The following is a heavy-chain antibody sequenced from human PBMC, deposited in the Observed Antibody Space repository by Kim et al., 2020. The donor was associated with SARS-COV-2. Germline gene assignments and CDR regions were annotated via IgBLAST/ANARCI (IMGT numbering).Heavy chain of an antibody. D-gene: IGHD2-15*01. V-gene: IGHV3-30*18. CDR1: GFTFSSYG. CDR3: AKAESVGYCSGGSCSGVDY. J-gene: IGHJ4*02. Sequence: GGSLRLSCAASGFTFSSYGMHWVRQAPGKGLEWVAVISYDGSNKYYADSVKGRFTISRDNSKNTLYLQMNSLRAEDTAVYYCAKAESVGYCSGGSCSGVDYWGQGTLVTVSS. CDR2: ISYDGSNK.